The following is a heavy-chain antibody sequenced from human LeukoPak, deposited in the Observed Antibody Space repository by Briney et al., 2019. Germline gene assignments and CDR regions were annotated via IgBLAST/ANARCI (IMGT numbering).Heavy chain of an antibody. CDR2: ISGSVGST. CDR1: GFSFNNYA. Sequence: GGSLRLSCAASGFSFNNYAMTWVRQAPGKGLEWVSAISGSVGSTNYADSVKGRFIVSRDNSKNTLYLQMNSLRAEDTAVYYCAKAPPWELHYFDYWGQGTLVTVSS. V-gene: IGHV3-23*01. CDR3: AKAPPWELHYFDY. J-gene: IGHJ4*02. D-gene: IGHD1-26*01.